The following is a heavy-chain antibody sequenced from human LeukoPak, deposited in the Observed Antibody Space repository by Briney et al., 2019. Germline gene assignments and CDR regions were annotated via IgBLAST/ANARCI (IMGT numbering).Heavy chain of an antibody. D-gene: IGHD3-10*01. Sequence: GGSLRLSCAASGFTVRSNYMSWVRQAPGKGLDWVSVIYSAGTTYYADSVKGRFTISRDNSKNTLYLQMNSLRAEDTAVYYCARDSTMVYGMDVWGQGTTVTVSS. J-gene: IGHJ6*02. CDR3: ARDSTMVYGMDV. CDR2: IYSAGTT. CDR1: GFTVRSNY. V-gene: IGHV3-53*01.